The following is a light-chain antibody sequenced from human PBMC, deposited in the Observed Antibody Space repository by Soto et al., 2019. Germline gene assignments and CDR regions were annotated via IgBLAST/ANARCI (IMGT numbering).Light chain of an antibody. CDR1: SSDIGAGYD. V-gene: IGLV1-40*01. Sequence: QSVLTQPPSMSGAPGQRVTISCTGSSSDIGAGYDVPWYQQFPGTAPKLLIYSNINRPSGVPDRFSGSKSGTSASLAITGLQAEDEADYYCQSYDSSLGGSKGVFGGGTKVTVL. J-gene: IGLJ3*02. CDR3: QSYDSSLGGSKGV. CDR2: SNI.